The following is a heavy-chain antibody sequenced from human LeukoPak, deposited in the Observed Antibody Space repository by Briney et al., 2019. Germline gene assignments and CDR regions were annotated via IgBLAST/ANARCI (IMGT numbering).Heavy chain of an antibody. CDR1: EITVSSNY. CDR2: IYSGGST. CDR3: ARTSSSDAFHI. V-gene: IGHV3-53*01. J-gene: IGHJ3*02. Sequence: GGSLRLSCAASEITVSSNYMSWVRQAPGKGLEWVSLIYSGGSTYYADSVMGRFTISRDSSKSTLYLQMNSLRAEDTAVYYCARTSSSDAFHIWGQGTMVTVSS.